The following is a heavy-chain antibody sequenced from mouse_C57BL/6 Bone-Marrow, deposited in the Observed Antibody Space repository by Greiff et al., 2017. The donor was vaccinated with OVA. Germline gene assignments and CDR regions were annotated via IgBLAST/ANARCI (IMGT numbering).Heavy chain of an antibody. Sequence: DVQLQESGPGLVKPSQSLSLTCSVTGYSITSGYYWNWIRQFPGNKLEWMGYISYDGSNNYNPSLKNRISITRDTSKNQFFLKLNSVTTEDTATYYCARDRWLLYYYAMDYWGQGTSVTVSS. CDR3: ARDRWLLYYYAMDY. D-gene: IGHD2-3*01. V-gene: IGHV3-6*01. CDR2: ISYDGSN. J-gene: IGHJ4*01. CDR1: GYSITSGYY.